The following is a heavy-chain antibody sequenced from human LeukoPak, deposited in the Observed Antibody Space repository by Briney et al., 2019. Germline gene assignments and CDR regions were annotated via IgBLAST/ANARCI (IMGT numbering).Heavy chain of an antibody. J-gene: IGHJ4*02. Sequence: GGSLRLTCAVSGFTFSGSAMHWVRQASGKGLEWVGRIRSKANSYATAYAASVKGRFTISRDDPKNTAYLQMNSLKTEDTAVYYCTRRVDSSGYYGIDYWGQGTLVTVSS. CDR2: IRSKANSYAT. CDR1: GFTFSGSA. V-gene: IGHV3-73*01. D-gene: IGHD3-22*01. CDR3: TRRVDSSGYYGIDY.